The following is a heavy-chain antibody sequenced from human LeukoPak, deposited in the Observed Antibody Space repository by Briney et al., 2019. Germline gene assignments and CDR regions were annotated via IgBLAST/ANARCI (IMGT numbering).Heavy chain of an antibody. V-gene: IGHV4-34*01. Sequence: SETLSLTCAVYGGSFSGYYWSWIRQPPGKGLEWFGEINHSGSTNYNPSLKSRVTISVDTSKNQFSLKLSSVTAADTAMYYCARTSRHYYGAGTKLTPWPADMDVWGQGTTVTVSS. CDR3: ARTSRHYYGAGTKLTPWPADMDV. CDR1: GGSFSGYY. J-gene: IGHJ6*02. CDR2: INHSGST. D-gene: IGHD3-10*01.